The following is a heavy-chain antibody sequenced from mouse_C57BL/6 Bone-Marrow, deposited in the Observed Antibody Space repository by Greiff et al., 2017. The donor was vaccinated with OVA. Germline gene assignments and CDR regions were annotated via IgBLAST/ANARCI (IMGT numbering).Heavy chain of an antibody. J-gene: IGHJ1*03. Sequence: EVKLVESGGGLVQSGRSLRLSCATSGFTFSDFYMAWVRQAPGKGLEWIAASRNKANDYTTEYSASVKGRFIVSRDTTQSNLELQMNALRAEENAIYYCARDALCGSSHWYFDVWGTGTTVTVSS. V-gene: IGHV7-1*01. CDR2: SRNKANDYTT. D-gene: IGHD1-1*01. CDR3: ARDALCGSSHWYFDV. CDR1: GFTFSDFY.